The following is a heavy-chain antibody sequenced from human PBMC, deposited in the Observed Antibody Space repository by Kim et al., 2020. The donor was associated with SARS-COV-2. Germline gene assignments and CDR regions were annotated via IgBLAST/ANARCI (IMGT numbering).Heavy chain of an antibody. D-gene: IGHD2-8*02. CDR1: GGCFSGYY. CDR2: INHSGST. J-gene: IGHJ4*02. CDR3: ARALLVFDY. Sequence: SETLSLTCAVYGGCFSGYYWSWIRQPPGKGLEWIGEINHSGSTNYNPSLKSRVTISVDTSKNQFSLKLSSVTAADTTVYYCARALLVFDYWGQGTLVTVSS. V-gene: IGHV4-34*01.